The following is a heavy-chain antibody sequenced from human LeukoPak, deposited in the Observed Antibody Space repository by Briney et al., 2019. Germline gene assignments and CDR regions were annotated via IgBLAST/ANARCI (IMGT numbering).Heavy chain of an antibody. J-gene: IGHJ4*02. CDR1: GFTFSSYG. CDR3: ARDRGAVAATWFDY. Sequence: GGSLRLSCAASGFTFSSYGMHWVRQAPGKGLEGVAVIWYDGSNKFYADSVKGRFTISRDNSKNSLYLQMDGLRAEDTAVYYCARDRGAVAATWFDYWGQGTLVTVSS. V-gene: IGHV3-33*01. CDR2: IWYDGSNK. D-gene: IGHD6-19*01.